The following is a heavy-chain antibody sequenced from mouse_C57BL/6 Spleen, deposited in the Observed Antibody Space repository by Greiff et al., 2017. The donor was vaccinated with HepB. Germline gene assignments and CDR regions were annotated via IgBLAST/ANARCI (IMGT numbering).Heavy chain of an antibody. CDR3: ARSPTGYGSALPLVN. Sequence: EIQLQQSGAELVKPGASVKLSCTASGFNIKDYYMHWVKQRTEQGLEWIGRIDPEDGDTKYAPKFQGKATITADTSSNTAYLQLSSLTSEATAVYYCARSPTGYGSALPLVNWSQGALVTVSA. J-gene: IGHJ3*01. V-gene: IGHV14-2*01. CDR1: GFNIKDYY. D-gene: IGHD2-10*02. CDR2: IDPEDGDT.